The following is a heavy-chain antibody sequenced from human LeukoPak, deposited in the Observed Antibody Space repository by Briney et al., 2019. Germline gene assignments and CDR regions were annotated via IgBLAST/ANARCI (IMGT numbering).Heavy chain of an antibody. Sequence: GRSLRLSCAASGFTFSNFGMHWVRQAPGKGLEWVAVISYDGSNKYYADSVKGRFTISRDNSRNTLYLQMNSLRAEDTAVYYCARDLFFSDAGYSSGWRAEYFHHWGQGTLVTVSS. CDR1: GFTFSNFG. J-gene: IGHJ1*01. CDR3: ARDLFFSDAGYSSGWRAEYFHH. V-gene: IGHV3-30*03. D-gene: IGHD6-19*01. CDR2: ISYDGSNK.